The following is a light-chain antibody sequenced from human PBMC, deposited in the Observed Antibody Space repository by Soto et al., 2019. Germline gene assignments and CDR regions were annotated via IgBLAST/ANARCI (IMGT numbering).Light chain of an antibody. V-gene: IGKV3-15*01. J-gene: IGKJ4*01. CDR1: QFVSTN. CDR2: SAS. CDR3: QQFNNWPPLT. Sequence: EVVMTQSPATPSVSPGERVTLSCRASQFVSTNLAWYQQKPGQPPRLLIYSASTRATGIPARFSGSGSGTEFTLTISSLQSEDFGVYYCQQFNNWPPLTFGGGTKVEIK.